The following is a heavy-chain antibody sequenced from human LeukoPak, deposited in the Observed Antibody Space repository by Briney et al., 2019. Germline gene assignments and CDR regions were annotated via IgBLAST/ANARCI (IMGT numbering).Heavy chain of an antibody. J-gene: IGHJ4*02. V-gene: IGHV3-23*01. CDR3: ANHNWNDVIDY. CDR1: GFTFSNYA. Sequence: GGSLRLSCAASGFTFSNYAMSWVRQPPGKGLEWVSAISGSGSNTYYADSVKGRFTISRDNSKNTLYLQMKSLRADDTAIYYCANHNWNDVIDYWGQGTLVTVSS. CDR2: ISGSGSNT. D-gene: IGHD1-20*01.